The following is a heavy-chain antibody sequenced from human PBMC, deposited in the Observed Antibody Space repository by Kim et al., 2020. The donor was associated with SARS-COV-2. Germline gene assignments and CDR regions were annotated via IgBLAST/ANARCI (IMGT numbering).Heavy chain of an antibody. D-gene: IGHD6-6*01. CDR3: ARGLGEQLVRPDAFDI. Sequence: KFQGRVTITADESTSTAYMELSSLRSEDTAVYYCARGLGEQLVRPDAFDIWGQGTMVTVSS. J-gene: IGHJ3*02. V-gene: IGHV1-69*01.